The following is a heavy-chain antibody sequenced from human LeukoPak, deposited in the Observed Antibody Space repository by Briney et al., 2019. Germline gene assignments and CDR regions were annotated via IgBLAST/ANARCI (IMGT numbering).Heavy chain of an antibody. Sequence: PGGSLRLSCAASGFTFSNSWMSWVRQAPGKGLEWVATIKPDGSAQYYVDSVKGRFTISRDNAKNSLSLQINSLRAEDTAVYYCANGGTYSSGPWGQGTLVTVSS. CDR1: GFTFSNSW. CDR3: ANGGTYSSGP. CDR2: IKPDGSAQ. V-gene: IGHV3-7*01. D-gene: IGHD3-22*01. J-gene: IGHJ5*02.